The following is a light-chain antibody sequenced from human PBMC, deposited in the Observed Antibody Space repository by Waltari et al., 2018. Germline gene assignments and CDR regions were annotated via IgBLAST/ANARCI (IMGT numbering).Light chain of an antibody. CDR3: AAWDDSLNGL. Sequence: QSVLTQPPSASGTPGQRVTISCSGSRSNIGSNTVNWYQQLPGTAPKLLIYSNNQRPSGVPDRSSGSKSGTSASLAISGLQSEDEADYYCAAWDDSLNGLFGGGTKLTVL. J-gene: IGLJ2*01. CDR2: SNN. CDR1: RSNIGSNT. V-gene: IGLV1-44*01.